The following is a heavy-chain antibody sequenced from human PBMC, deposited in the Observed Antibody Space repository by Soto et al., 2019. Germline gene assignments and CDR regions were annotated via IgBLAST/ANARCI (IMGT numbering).Heavy chain of an antibody. CDR2: IWYDGSNK. Sequence: GGSLRLSCAASGFTFSSYGMHWVRQAPGKGLEWVAVIWYDGSNKYYADSVKGRFTISRDNSKNTLYLQMNSLRAEDTAVYYCAHQPVHYYDSSGYYDDAFDIWGQGTIVTVSS. D-gene: IGHD3-22*01. CDR3: AHQPVHYYDSSGYYDDAFDI. CDR1: GFTFSSYG. J-gene: IGHJ3*02. V-gene: IGHV3-33*01.